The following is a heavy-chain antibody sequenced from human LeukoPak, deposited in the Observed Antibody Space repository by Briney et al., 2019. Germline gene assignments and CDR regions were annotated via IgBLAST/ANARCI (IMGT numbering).Heavy chain of an antibody. J-gene: IGHJ6*03. D-gene: IGHD2-8*01. CDR2: IYYSGST. Sequence: SETLSLTCTVSGGSISNSSYYWGWIRQPPGKGLEWIGSIYYSGSTYYNPSLKSVVTISVATSKNQFSLKLTSVTAADTAVYYCARCTNNYYYYMDVWGKGTTVTISS. V-gene: IGHV4-39*01. CDR1: GGSISNSSYY. CDR3: ARCTNNYYYYMDV.